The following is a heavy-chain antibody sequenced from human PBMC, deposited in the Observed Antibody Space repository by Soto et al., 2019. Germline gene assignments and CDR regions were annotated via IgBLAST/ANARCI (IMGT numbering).Heavy chain of an antibody. CDR2: IDSRDSYT. J-gene: IGHJ4*01. Sequence: GESLKISCKGSGYSFTSNWISWVRQMPGKGLEGMGRIDSRDSYTNYSPSFQGHVTISVDKSDNTSYLQWSSLKASDTAIYFCARSYCIPTSCYNGYFDYWGRGTLVTVSS. CDR3: ARSYCIPTSCYNGYFDY. V-gene: IGHV5-10-1*01. D-gene: IGHD2-2*02. CDR1: GYSFTSNW.